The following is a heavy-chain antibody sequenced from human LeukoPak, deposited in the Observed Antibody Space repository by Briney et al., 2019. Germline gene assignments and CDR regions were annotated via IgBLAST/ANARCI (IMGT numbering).Heavy chain of an antibody. CDR2: IYYSGGT. J-gene: IGHJ5*02. CDR3: ARGGGSYQGWFDP. Sequence: SETLSLTCTVSGGSISSYYWSWIRQPPGKGLEWIGYIYYSGGTNYNPSLKSRVTISVDTSKNQFSLKLSSVTAADTAVYYCARGGGSYQGWFDPWGQGTLVTVSS. CDR1: GGSISSYY. D-gene: IGHD1-26*01. V-gene: IGHV4-59*01.